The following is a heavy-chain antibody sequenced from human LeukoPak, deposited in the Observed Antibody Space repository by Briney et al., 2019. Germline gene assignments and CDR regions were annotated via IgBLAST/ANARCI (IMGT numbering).Heavy chain of an antibody. J-gene: IGHJ3*02. CDR3: VTQRITMVRGVNRDI. V-gene: IGHV3-23*01. D-gene: IGHD3-10*01. CDR2: ISGSGGST. CDR1: GFTFSSYG. Sequence: GGTLRLSCAASGFTFSSYGMSWVRQAPGKGLEWVSAISGSGGSTYYADSVKGRFTISRDNAKNSLYLQMNSLRAEDTAVYYCVTQRITMVRGVNRDIWGQGTMVTVSS.